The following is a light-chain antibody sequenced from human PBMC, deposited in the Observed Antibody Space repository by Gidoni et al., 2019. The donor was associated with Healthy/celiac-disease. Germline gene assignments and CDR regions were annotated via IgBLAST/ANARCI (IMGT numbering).Light chain of an antibody. Sequence: IQLTQSPSSLSASVGDRVTITCRASQGISSYLAWYQQKPGKAPKLLIYAASTLQSGVTSRFSGSGSGTDFTLTISSRQPEDVATYYCQQLNSYPLTFXXXTKVEIK. J-gene: IGKJ1*01. CDR3: QQLNSYPLT. CDR1: QGISSY. V-gene: IGKV1-9*01. CDR2: AAS.